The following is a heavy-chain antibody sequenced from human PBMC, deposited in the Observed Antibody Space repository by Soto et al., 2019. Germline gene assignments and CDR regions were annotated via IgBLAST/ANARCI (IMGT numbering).Heavy chain of an antibody. D-gene: IGHD3-3*01. CDR2: FDPEDGET. V-gene: IGHV1-24*01. J-gene: IGHJ5*02. CDR3: ATATLWINRHFDP. Sequence: ASVKVSCKVSGYTLTALSMHWVRQVPGKGLEWMGGFDPEDGETIYAQKFQGRVTMTEDTSTDTAYMELSSLRSEDTAVYYCATATLWINRHFDPWGQGTLVTVSS. CDR1: GYTLTALS.